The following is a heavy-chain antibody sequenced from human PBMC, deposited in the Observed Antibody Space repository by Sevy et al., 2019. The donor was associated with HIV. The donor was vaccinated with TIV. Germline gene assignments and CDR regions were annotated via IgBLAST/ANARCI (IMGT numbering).Heavy chain of an antibody. J-gene: IGHJ3*02. CDR3: ARDQTSRPNGGDSDDAFDI. CDR1: GISFSDHY. D-gene: IGHD2-21*02. Sequence: GGSLRLSCAASGISFSDHYMSWIRQAPGKGLEWVSYISSSGGSVYYADSVKGRLTISRDNDKKSLYLQMNNLRVEDTAVYYWARDQTSRPNGGDSDDAFDIWGRGTMVTVSS. V-gene: IGHV3-11*04. CDR2: ISSSGGSV.